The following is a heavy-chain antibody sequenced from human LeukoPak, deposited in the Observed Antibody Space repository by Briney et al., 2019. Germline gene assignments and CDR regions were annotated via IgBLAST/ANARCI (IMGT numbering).Heavy chain of an antibody. J-gene: IGHJ4*02. CDR2: FSATGANT. CDR1: GFAFNIYA. CDR3: AKAFSTWSLFFDS. D-gene: IGHD3-3*02. Sequence: PGGSLRLSCAASGFAFNIYAMSWVRQAPGKGLEWVSGFSATGANTYYADSVRGRFTLSRDNSNNALYLQMNSLRAEDTAVYYCAKAFSTWSLFFDSWGQGALVTVSS. V-gene: IGHV3-23*01.